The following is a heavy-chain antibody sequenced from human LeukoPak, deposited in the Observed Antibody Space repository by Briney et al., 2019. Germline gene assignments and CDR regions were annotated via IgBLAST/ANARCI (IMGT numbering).Heavy chain of an antibody. V-gene: IGHV1-69*13. CDR3: ARDPDAYSSSWYWLY. CDR1: GGTFNSYA. J-gene: IGHJ4*02. Sequence: SVKVSCKASGGTFNSYAISWVRQAPGQGLEWMGGIIPIFGTPNYAQKFQGRVTITADESTSTAYMELSSLRSEDTALYYCARDPDAYSSSWYWLYWGQGTLLTVSS. D-gene: IGHD6-13*01. CDR2: IIPIFGTP.